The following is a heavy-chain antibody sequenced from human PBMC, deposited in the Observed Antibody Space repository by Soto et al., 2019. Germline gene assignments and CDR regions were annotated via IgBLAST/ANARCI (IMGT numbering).Heavy chain of an antibody. CDR2: IYYTGNT. CDR1: GGSISSDEYY. Sequence: QVQLQESGPGLVKPSQTLSLTCTVSGGSISSDEYYWSWLRQPPGKGLEWIGYIYYTGNTYYNPSLRSRLTISLDTSENQFSLKMSSVTAADTAVYYCARVTYGSGSYEIDYWGQGILVIVSS. J-gene: IGHJ4*02. D-gene: IGHD3-10*01. V-gene: IGHV4-30-4*01. CDR3: ARVTYGSGSYEIDY.